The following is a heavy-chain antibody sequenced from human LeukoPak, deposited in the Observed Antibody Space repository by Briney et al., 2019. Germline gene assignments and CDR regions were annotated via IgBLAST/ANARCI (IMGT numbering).Heavy chain of an antibody. V-gene: IGHV3-30*18. CDR2: ISYDGSNK. Sequence: GSLRLSCAASGFTFSSYWMHWVRQAPGKGLEWVAVISYDGSNKYYADSVKGRFTISRDNSKNTLYLEMNSLRTEDTAVYYCAKGGLQTRNWYFALWGRGTLVTVSS. CDR3: AKGGLQTRNWYFAL. CDR1: GFTFSSYW. J-gene: IGHJ2*01. D-gene: IGHD5-18*01.